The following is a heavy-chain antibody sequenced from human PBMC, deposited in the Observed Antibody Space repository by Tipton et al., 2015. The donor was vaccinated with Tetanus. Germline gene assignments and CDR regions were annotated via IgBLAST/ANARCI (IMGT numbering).Heavy chain of an antibody. V-gene: IGHV4-59*05. Sequence: TLSLTCTVSGGSISSYYWSWIRQPAGKGLEWIGSVDYTGHTYHNPSLKSRVTLSVDVSKNQFSLRVSSVTAADTALYFCARDSHVGAPVVNCFDRWGLGTLVTVSS. CDR2: VDYTGHT. CDR1: GGSISSYY. D-gene: IGHD2-21*01. CDR3: ARDSHVGAPVVNCFDR. J-gene: IGHJ4*02.